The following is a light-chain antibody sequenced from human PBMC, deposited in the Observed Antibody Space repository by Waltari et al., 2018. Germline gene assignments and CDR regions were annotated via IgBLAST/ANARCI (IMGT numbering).Light chain of an antibody. J-gene: IGKJ2*01. V-gene: IGKV1-16*02. Sequence: FLMTHSPSPLSVFAGDRLSTTCRASLGISNDLAWFQQKPGKAPKSLIYATSSLQSGVPSKFSGSGSGTHFTLTISSLQPEDFATYFCQQYNSSPYTFGQGTKLEI. CDR1: LGISND. CDR3: QQYNSSPYT. CDR2: ATS.